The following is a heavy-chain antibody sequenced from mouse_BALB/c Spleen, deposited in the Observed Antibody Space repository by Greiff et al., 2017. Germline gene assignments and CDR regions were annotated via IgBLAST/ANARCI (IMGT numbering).Heavy chain of an antibody. CDR2: ISSGGSYT. V-gene: IGHV5-9-4*01. CDR3: ARGLYAEALGY. CDR1: GFTFSSYA. J-gene: IGHJ2*01. D-gene: IGHD2-3*01. Sequence: EVQVVESGGGLVKPGGSLKLSCAASGFTFSSYAMSWVRQSPEKRLEWVAEISSGGSYTYYPDTVTGRFTISRDNAKNTLYLEMSSLRSEDTAMYYCARGLYAEALGYWGQGTTLTVSS.